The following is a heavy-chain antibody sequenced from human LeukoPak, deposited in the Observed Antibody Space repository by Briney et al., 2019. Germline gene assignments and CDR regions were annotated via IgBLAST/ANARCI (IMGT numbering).Heavy chain of an antibody. V-gene: IGHV4-30-2*01. Sequence: SQTLSLTCAVSGGSISSGGYSWSWIRQPPGKGLEWIGYIYHSGSTYYNPSLKSRVTISVDRSKNQFSLKLSSVTAADTAVYYCARVSSVITTSFDYWGQGILVTVSS. J-gene: IGHJ4*02. CDR3: ARVSSVITTSFDY. D-gene: IGHD3-22*01. CDR1: GGSISSGGYS. CDR2: IYHSGST.